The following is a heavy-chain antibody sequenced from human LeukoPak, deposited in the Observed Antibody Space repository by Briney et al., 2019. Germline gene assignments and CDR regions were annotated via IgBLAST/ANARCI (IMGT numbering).Heavy chain of an antibody. CDR3: ARVAEAAAFDS. CDR1: GFTFTTNW. Sequence: GGSLRLSCAASGFTFTTNWMTWVRQAPGKGLEWVATINQDGSEKYYVDSVKGRFTISRDNAKNSLYLQMNSLKPEDTAVYYCARVAEAAAFDSWGQGTLVTVSS. J-gene: IGHJ4*02. CDR2: INQDGSEK. V-gene: IGHV3-7*01. D-gene: IGHD6-13*01.